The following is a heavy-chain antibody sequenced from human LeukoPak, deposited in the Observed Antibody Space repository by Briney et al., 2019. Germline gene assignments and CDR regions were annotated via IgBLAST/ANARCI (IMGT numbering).Heavy chain of an antibody. CDR3: ARVYYSSSYDYWYFDL. V-gene: IGHV4-59*01. D-gene: IGHD6-13*01. Sequence: SSETLSLTCTVSGGYIRSYYWSWIRQPPGKGLEWIGYIYYSGSTNYNPSLKSRVTISVDTSKKQLSLKLSSVTAADTAVYYCARVYYSSSYDYWYFDLWGRGTLVTVSS. J-gene: IGHJ2*01. CDR1: GGYIRSYY. CDR2: IYYSGST.